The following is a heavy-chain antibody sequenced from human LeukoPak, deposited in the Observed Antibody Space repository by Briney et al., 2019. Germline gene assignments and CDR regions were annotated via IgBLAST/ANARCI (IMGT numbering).Heavy chain of an antibody. Sequence: GASVKVSCKASGYTFTSYDINWVRQATGQGLEWMGWMNLNCGNTGYAQKFQGGVTMTKNTSISTAYMELSSLRSEDTAVYYCARDGQLLQFDPWGQGTLVTVSS. V-gene: IGHV1-8*01. D-gene: IGHD2-15*01. CDR1: GYTFTSYD. CDR3: ARDGQLLQFDP. CDR2: MNLNCGNT. J-gene: IGHJ5*02.